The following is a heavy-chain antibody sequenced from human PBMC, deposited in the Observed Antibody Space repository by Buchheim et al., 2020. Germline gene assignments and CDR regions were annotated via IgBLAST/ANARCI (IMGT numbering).Heavy chain of an antibody. CDR3: ARWGHYGDLDY. Sequence: VQLLESGGGLVQPGGSLRLSCTASGFTFSSYAMSWVRQAPGKGLEWVAVIFPDGNNNNYADSVKGRFTISRDNSKNTVYLQMNSLRPEDTAVYYCARWGHYGDLDYWGQGTL. CDR2: IFPDGNNN. CDR1: GFTFSSYA. V-gene: IGHV3-30*03. J-gene: IGHJ4*02. D-gene: IGHD4-17*01.